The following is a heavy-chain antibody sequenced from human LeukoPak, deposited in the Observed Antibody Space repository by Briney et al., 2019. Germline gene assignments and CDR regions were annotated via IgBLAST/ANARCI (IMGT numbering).Heavy chain of an antibody. CDR2: IKDDGSEK. D-gene: IGHD1-26*01. CDR3: AREIVGATVNFDC. CDR1: GFTFSRYW. V-gene: IGHV3-7*01. Sequence: GGSLRLSCAASGFTFSRYWLSWVRQAPGKGLEWVGNIKDDGSEKNYVDFVKGRFTFSRDNAKNSLYLEMNSLRDEGTAVYYCAREIVGATVNFDCWGQGTLVTVSS. J-gene: IGHJ4*02.